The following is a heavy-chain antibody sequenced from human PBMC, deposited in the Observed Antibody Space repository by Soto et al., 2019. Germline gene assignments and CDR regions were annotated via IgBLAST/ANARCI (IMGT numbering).Heavy chain of an antibody. D-gene: IGHD6-19*01. Sequence: EVQLVESGGGLVQPGGSLKLSCAASGVTFSGSAMHWVRQASGQGLELVVRIRSKANSYATAYAASVKGRSTISRDYSRKTADLQMNSLKTEDTAVYYCTSHPPISGWRVFEYLGQGTMGNVSS. CDR1: GVTFSGSA. CDR3: TSHPPISGWRVFEY. V-gene: IGHV3-73*02. J-gene: IGHJ4*02. CDR2: IRSKANSYAT.